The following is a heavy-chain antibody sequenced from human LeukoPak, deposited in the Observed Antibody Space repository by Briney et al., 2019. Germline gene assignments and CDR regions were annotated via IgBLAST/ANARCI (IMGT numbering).Heavy chain of an antibody. V-gene: IGHV4-59*01. Sequence: SSETLSLTCTVSSDSISRYYWSWMRQPPGKGREWIGYIYYSGSTNYNPSLKSRVTISVDTSKNQFSLKLSSVTAADTAVYYCARVRSLTSGWSQTYWYSDLWGRGTLVTVSS. CDR1: SDSISRYY. D-gene: IGHD6-19*01. CDR2: IYYSGST. CDR3: ARVRSLTSGWSQTYWYSDL. J-gene: IGHJ2*01.